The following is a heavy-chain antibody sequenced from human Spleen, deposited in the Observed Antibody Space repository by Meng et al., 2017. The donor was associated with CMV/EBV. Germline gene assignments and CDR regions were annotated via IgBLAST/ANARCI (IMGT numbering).Heavy chain of an antibody. V-gene: IGHV3-23*03. CDR3: TNLGVDTGGDF. CDR2: IYSGGSTT. D-gene: IGHD5-18*01. J-gene: IGHJ4*02. CDR1: GFTCSYYA. Sequence: LSCAASGFTCSYYAMNGVRQAPGKGLEWVSVIYSGGSTTIYADSVKGRFTISRDDSRNTLYLQMNSLRADDTAVYYCTNLGVDTGGDFWGQGTLVTVSS.